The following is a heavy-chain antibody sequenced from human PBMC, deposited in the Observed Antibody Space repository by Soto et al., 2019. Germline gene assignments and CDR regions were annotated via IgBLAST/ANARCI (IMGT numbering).Heavy chain of an antibody. CDR3: ARGSSLALDY. CDR2: INPSGGAT. J-gene: IGHJ4*02. CDR1: GYTFTDYY. V-gene: IGHV1-46*01. Sequence: QVQMVQSGAEVKKPGASVKVSCEASGYTFTDYYMHWVRQAPGQGLERMGRINPSGGATTYVQKFQARVTMTTDTSTSPVYMDLSSLTSEDTAVYYCARGSSLALDYWGQGTLVTVSS.